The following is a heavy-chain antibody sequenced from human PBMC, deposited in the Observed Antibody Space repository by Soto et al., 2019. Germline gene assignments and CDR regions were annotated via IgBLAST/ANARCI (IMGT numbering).Heavy chain of an antibody. CDR3: ARMYYYGSGSYYIFDY. V-gene: IGHV4-34*01. Sequence: QVQLQQWGAGLLKPSETLSLTCAVYGGSFSGYYWSWIRQPPGKGLEWIGELNHSGSTNYNPSLKSRVTLSVDTSKNQFSLKLSSVTAADTAVYYCARMYYYGSGSYYIFDYWGQGTLVTVSS. J-gene: IGHJ4*02. CDR2: LNHSGST. CDR1: GGSFSGYY. D-gene: IGHD3-10*01.